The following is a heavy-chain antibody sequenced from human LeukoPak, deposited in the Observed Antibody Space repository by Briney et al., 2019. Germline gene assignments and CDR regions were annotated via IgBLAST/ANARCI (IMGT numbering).Heavy chain of an antibody. CDR2: IYSSGTT. J-gene: IGHJ6*03. CDR1: GGSISSYY. D-gene: IGHD3-3*01. Sequence: SETLPLTCTVSGGSISSYYWNWIRQPPGKGLEWIGYIYSSGTTNYSPSLKSRVTISVDTSNNQFSLKLTSVTAADTAVYYCARLSQISGGYYSRGYSYIDVWGKGTTVTVSS. V-gene: IGHV4-4*09. CDR3: ARLSQISGGYYSRGYSYIDV.